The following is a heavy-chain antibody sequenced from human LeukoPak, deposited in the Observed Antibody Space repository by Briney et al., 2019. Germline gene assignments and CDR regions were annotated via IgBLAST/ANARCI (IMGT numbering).Heavy chain of an antibody. J-gene: IGHJ4*02. CDR2: VYYSGIA. D-gene: IGHD6-19*01. V-gene: IGHV4-39*01. CDR1: GGSISSGSYY. Sequence: SETLSLTCTVSGGSISSGSYYWGWIRQPPGKGLEWIGSVYYSGIAYYSPSLKSLVTISVDTSNNQFSLKLSSVTAADTAIYYCARPLTRNSSGRDFDSWGQGTLVTVSS. CDR3: ARPLTRNSSGRDFDS.